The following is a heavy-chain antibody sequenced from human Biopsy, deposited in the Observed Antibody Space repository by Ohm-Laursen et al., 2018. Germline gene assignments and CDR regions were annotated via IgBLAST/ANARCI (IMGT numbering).Heavy chain of an antibody. CDR3: AKERWERNLHYGGGVDL. Sequence: SLRLSCSASGFTFSNYGMHWVRQAPGKGLEWVALISYGGNDEYYADSVEGRFTISRDNSKNTVLLQMNSLRAEDTALYYCAKERWERNLHYGGGVDLWGQGTTVTVSS. D-gene: IGHD4-17*01. V-gene: IGHV3-30*18. CDR1: GFTFSNYG. J-gene: IGHJ6*02. CDR2: ISYGGNDE.